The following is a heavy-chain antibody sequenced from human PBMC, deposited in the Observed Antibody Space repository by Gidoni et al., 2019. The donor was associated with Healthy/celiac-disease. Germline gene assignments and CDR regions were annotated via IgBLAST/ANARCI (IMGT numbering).Heavy chain of an antibody. J-gene: IGHJ2*01. D-gene: IGHD6-13*01. CDR1: GGSISSYY. CDR3: ARAAGHHNWYFDL. Sequence: QVQLQESGPGLVKPSETLSLTCTVSGGSISSYYWSWIRQPPGKGLEWIGYIYYSGSTNYNPSLKSRVTISVDTSKNQFSLKLSSVTAADTAVYYCARAAGHHNWYFDLWGRGTLVTVSS. V-gene: IGHV4-59*01. CDR2: IYYSGST.